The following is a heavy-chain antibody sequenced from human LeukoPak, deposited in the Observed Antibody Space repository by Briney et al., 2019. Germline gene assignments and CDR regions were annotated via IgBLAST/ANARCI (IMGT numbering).Heavy chain of an antibody. CDR3: ARRGGSLNYFDY. CDR2: IYPGDSDT. J-gene: IGHJ4*02. V-gene: IGHV5-51*01. CDR1: GYSFNTYW. D-gene: IGHD1-26*01. Sequence: TGESLKISCKGSGYSFNTYWIGWVRQMPGKGLEWMGIIYPGDSDTKYSPSFQGQVTISADKSISTAYLQWSSLKASDTAMYFCARRGGSLNYFDYWGQGTLVTVSS.